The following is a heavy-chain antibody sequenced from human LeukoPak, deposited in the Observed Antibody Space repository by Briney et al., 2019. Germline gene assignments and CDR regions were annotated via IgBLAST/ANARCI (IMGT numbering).Heavy chain of an antibody. J-gene: IGHJ4*02. CDR1: GGSISSGGYY. CDR3: ARYRVVPAAIAMADFDY. V-gene: IGHV4-31*03. Sequence: SQTLSLTCTLSGGSISSGGYYWSWIRQHPGKGLELIVYIYYSGSTYYNPSLKSRVTISVDTSKNQFSLKLSSVTAADTAVYYCARYRVVPAAIAMADFDYWGQGTLVTVSS. D-gene: IGHD2-2*01. CDR2: IYYSGST.